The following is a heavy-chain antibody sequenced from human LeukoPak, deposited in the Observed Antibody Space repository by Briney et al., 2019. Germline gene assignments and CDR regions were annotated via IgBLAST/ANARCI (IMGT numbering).Heavy chain of an antibody. CDR3: ARVRQQLGIFDY. CDR2: ISRSGGANT. Sequence: GGSLRLSCAASGFTFSLFDMYWIRQAPGKGLECVSSISRSGGANTYYADSVEGRFTISRDSAKNSLYLQMNSLRAEDTAVYYCARVRQQLGIFDYWGQGTLVTVSS. CDR1: GFTFSLFD. J-gene: IGHJ4*02. D-gene: IGHD6-13*01. V-gene: IGHV3-21*01.